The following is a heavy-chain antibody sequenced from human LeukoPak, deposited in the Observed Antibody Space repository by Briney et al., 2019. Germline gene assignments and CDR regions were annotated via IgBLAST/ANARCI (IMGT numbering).Heavy chain of an antibody. D-gene: IGHD3-22*01. J-gene: IGHJ4*02. Sequence: GGSLRLSCAASGFTFSSYAMSWVRQAPGKGLEWVSSIIPSGGDTYYADAVKGRFTISRDNSKNTLYMQLNSLRVEDTAVYFCAKPYRAYGSSGFYFFDYWGQGTLVTVSS. CDR1: GFTFSSYA. V-gene: IGHV3-23*01. CDR3: AKPYRAYGSSGFYFFDY. CDR2: IIPSGGDT.